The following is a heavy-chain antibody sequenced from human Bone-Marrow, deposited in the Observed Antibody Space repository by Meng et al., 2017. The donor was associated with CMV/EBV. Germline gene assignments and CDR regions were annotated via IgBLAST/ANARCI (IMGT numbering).Heavy chain of an antibody. CDR2: IKSKTDGGTT. CDR1: GFTFSNAW. V-gene: IGHV3-15*01. J-gene: IGHJ6*02. D-gene: IGHD3-16*02. Sequence: GESLKISCAASGFTFSNAWMSWVRQAPGKGLEWVGRIKSKTDGGTTDYAAPVKGRFTISRDDSKNTPYLQMNSLKTEDTAVYYCTTEGVIPDYYYGMDVWGQGTTVTVSS. CDR3: TTEGVIPDYYYGMDV.